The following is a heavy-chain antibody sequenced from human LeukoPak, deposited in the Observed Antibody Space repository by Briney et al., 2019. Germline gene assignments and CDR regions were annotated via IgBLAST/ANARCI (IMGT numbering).Heavy chain of an antibody. CDR2: ISYDGSNK. CDR3: AKWGASSGWYRGDDYFDY. CDR1: GFTFSSYG. D-gene: IGHD6-19*01. Sequence: PGGSLRLSCAASGFTFSSYGMHWVRQAPGKGLEWVAVISYDGSNKYYADSVKGRFTISRDNSKSTPYLQMNSLRAEDTAVYYCAKWGASSGWYRGDDYFDYWGQGTLVTVSS. V-gene: IGHV3-30*18. J-gene: IGHJ4*02.